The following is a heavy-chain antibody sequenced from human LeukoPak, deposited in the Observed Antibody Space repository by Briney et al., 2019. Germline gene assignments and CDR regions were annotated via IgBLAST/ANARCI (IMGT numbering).Heavy chain of an antibody. CDR2: ISYDGSNK. CDR1: GFTFSSYA. J-gene: IGHJ6*02. CDR3: ARDHHPSNYYGSGSLYYYYGMDV. Sequence: GGSLRLSCAASGFTFSSYAMHWVRQAPGKGLEWVAVISYDGSNKYYADSVKGRFTISRDNSKNTLYLQMNSLRAEGTAVYYCARDHHPSNYYGSGSLYYYYGMDVWGQGTTVTVSS. D-gene: IGHD3-10*01. V-gene: IGHV3-30-3*01.